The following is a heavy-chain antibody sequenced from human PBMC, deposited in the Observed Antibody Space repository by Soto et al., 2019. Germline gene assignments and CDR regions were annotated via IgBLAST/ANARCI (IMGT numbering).Heavy chain of an antibody. Sequence: SETLSLTCTVSSGSISSYTWNWVRQPPGKGLEWIGFINYSGSTHYNASLKSRVTISPETSKNKFSLKLNTITAADTAVYYCASEKYYAFDYWGRGTMVTVSS. D-gene: IGHD3-16*01. CDR3: ASEKYYAFDY. CDR2: INYSGST. CDR1: SGSISSYT. J-gene: IGHJ4*01. V-gene: IGHV4-59*01.